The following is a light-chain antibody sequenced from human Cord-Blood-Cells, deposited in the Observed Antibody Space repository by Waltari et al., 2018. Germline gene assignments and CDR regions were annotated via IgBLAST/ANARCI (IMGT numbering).Light chain of an antibody. CDR1: KLGDKY. J-gene: IGLJ2*01. Sequence: SYELTQPPSVSVSPGPQARIPSPGAKLGDKYVCWYQQKPGQSPLLVIYQDSKRPPGIPEAFSGSNSGNTATLTNSGTQAMDEADYYCQAWDSSTVVVGGGTKLTGL. CDR3: QAWDSSTVV. CDR2: QDS. V-gene: IGLV3-1*01.